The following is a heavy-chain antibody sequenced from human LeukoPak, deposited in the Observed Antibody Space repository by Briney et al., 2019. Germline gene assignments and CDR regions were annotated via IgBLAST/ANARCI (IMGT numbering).Heavy chain of an antibody. CDR1: GFAFSSYG. J-gene: IGHJ4*02. CDR2: IWYDGSNK. Sequence: GGSLRLSCAASGFAFSSYGMHWVRQAPGKGLEWVAVIWYDGSNKYYADSVKGRFTISRDNSKNTLYLQMNSLRAENTAVYYCARDHYDFWSGYPEYYFNYWGQGTLVTVSP. V-gene: IGHV3-33*01. D-gene: IGHD3-3*01. CDR3: ARDHYDFWSGYPEYYFNY.